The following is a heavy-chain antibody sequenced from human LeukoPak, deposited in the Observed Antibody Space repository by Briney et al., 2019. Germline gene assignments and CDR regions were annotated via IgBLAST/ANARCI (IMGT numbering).Heavy chain of an antibody. CDR1: GFTFSSYG. D-gene: IGHD5-12*01. J-gene: IGHJ6*04. Sequence: GRSLRLSCAASGFTFSSYGLHWVRQAPGKGLEWVAVISYDGSNKYYADSVKGRFTISRDNSKNTLYLQMNSLRAEDTAVYYCAKDISQGYSGYHLRRYGMDVWGKGITVTVSS. CDR3: AKDISQGYSGYHLRRYGMDV. CDR2: ISYDGSNK. V-gene: IGHV3-30*18.